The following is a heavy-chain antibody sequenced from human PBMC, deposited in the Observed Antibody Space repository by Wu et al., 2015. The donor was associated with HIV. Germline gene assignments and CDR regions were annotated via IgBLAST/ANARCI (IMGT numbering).Heavy chain of an antibody. CDR3: ARAEVKYSYGFGYYYGMDV. D-gene: IGHD5-18*01. CDR1: GGTFSSYA. Sequence: QVQLVQSGAEVKKPGSSVKVSCKASGGTFSSYAISWVRQAPGQGLEWMGGIIPIFGTANYAQKFQGRVTITTDESTSTAYMELSSLRSEDTAVYYCARAEVKYSYGFGYYYGMDVWGQGTTVTVSS. CDR2: IIPIFGTA. J-gene: IGHJ6*02. V-gene: IGHV1-69*05.